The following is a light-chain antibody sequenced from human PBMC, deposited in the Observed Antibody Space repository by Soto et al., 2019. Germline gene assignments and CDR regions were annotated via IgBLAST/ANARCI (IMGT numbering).Light chain of an antibody. CDR2: EVT. J-gene: IGLJ7*01. CDR3: ASHAGTKLFV. Sequence: QSALTQPPSASGSPGQSLTISCTGTSSDVGGYNYVSWYQQRPGKAPKLVIYEVTKRPSGVPDRFSGSKSGSTASLTVSGLRADDDAEYYCASHAGTKLFVFGSGTQLTVL. V-gene: IGLV2-8*01. CDR1: SSDVGGYNY.